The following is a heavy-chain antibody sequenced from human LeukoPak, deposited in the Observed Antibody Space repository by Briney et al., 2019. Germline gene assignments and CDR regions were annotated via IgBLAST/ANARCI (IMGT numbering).Heavy chain of an antibody. CDR3: ARDAKVTPTYLGL. D-gene: IGHD4-23*01. V-gene: IGHV1-18*01. Sequence: ASVKVSCKASGYTFTTYGISWVRQAPGQGLEWMGWISAYNGDTNYAQKFPGRVTMTTDTSTSTAYMELRSLRSDGTAVYFGARDAKVTPTYLGLWGQGTLVPVPS. CDR1: GYTFTTYG. CDR2: ISAYNGDT. J-gene: IGHJ4*02.